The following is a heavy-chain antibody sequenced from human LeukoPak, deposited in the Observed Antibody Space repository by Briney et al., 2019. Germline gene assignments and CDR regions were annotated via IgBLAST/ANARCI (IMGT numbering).Heavy chain of an antibody. J-gene: IGHJ4*02. CDR2: INHSGST. V-gene: IGHV4-34*01. CDR3: ARSLNYYGSGSYSRPFVY. D-gene: IGHD3-10*01. CDR1: GGSFSGYY. Sequence: PSETLSLTCAVYGGSFSGYYWSWIRQPPGKGLEWIGEINHSGSTNYNPSLKSRVTISVDTSKNQFSLKLSSVTAADTAVYYCARSLNYYGSGSYSRPFVYRGQGTLVTVSS.